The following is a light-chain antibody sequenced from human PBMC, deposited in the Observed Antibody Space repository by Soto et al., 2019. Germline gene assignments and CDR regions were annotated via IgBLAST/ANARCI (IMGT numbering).Light chain of an antibody. CDR2: EVT. Sequence: QSALTQPTSASGSPGQSVTISCTGTSSDVGAYNYVSWYQQHPGKAPKLMIYEVTKRPSGVPDRFSGSKSGNTASLTVSGLQAEDEADYYCSSYADSISVLFGGGTKVTVL. J-gene: IGLJ3*02. CDR3: SSYADSISVL. V-gene: IGLV2-8*01. CDR1: SSDVGAYNY.